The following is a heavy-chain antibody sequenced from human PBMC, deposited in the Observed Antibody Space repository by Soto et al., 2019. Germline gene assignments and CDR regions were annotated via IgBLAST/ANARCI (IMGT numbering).Heavy chain of an antibody. CDR1: GFAFSNYA. D-gene: IGHD6-6*01. Sequence: GGSLRLSCAASGFAFSNYAMHWFRHSPGKGLEWVSSISTSIDATYYADSVKGRFTISRDDSKNTLYLQMNSLRADDSAVYYCAKDRTVAARNFDYWGQGTQVTVSS. V-gene: IGHV3-23*01. J-gene: IGHJ4*02. CDR3: AKDRTVAARNFDY. CDR2: ISTSIDAT.